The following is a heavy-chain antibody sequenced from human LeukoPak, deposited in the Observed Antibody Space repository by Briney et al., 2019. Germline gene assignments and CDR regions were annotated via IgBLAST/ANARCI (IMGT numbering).Heavy chain of an antibody. CDR2: IYYSGRT. V-gene: IGHV4-39*01. CDR3: ARSRGVTASNFDF. CDR1: GGSISSSSYY. J-gene: IGHJ4*02. Sequence: SETLSLTCTVSGGSISSSSYYWGWIRQPPGKGLEWIGSIYYSGRTYYNPSLKSRVTISVDTSKNQFSLKLTSVTAADTAVYYCARSRGVTASNFDFWVQGTLVTVSS. D-gene: IGHD3-10*01.